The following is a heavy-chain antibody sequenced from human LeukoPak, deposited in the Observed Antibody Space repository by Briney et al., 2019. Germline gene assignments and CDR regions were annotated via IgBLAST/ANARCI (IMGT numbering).Heavy chain of an antibody. D-gene: IGHD1-26*01. CDR1: GFSFSSHE. J-gene: IGHJ3*02. V-gene: IGHV3-48*03. CDR2: ISDGGSTI. CDR3: AREGYSGILGAFDI. Sequence: GGSLRLSCAASGFSFSSHEMHWVRQAPGKGLEWLSYISDGGSTIHTADSVKGRFSSSRDNAKSSLYLQLNSLRAEDTAVYYCAREGYSGILGAFDIWGQGTMVTVSS.